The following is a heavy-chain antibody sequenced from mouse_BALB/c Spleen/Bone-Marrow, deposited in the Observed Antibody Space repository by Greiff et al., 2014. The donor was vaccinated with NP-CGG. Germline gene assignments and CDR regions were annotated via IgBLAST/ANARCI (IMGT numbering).Heavy chain of an antibody. J-gene: IGHJ2*01. CDR1: GYTFTNYW. D-gene: IGHD2-13*01. CDR2: IFPGTGTT. Sequence: QVQLKESGAELVKPGASVKLSCMTSGYTFTNYWIQWVKQRPGQGLGWIGEIFPGTGTTYYNERFEGKATLTIDTSSSTAYMQLSSLTSEDSAVYFCARGGDYGYWGQGTTLTVSS. V-gene: IGHV1S132*01. CDR3: ARGGDYGY.